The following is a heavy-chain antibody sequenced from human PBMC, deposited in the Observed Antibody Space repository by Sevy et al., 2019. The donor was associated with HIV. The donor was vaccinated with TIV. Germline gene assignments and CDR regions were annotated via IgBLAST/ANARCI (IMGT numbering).Heavy chain of an antibody. CDR2: ISGSGGSRDKT. CDR1: GFTFSNYA. D-gene: IGHD3-22*01. J-gene: IGHJ4*02. Sequence: GGSLRLSCAASGFTFSNYAMNWVRQAPGKGLEWVSGISGSGGSRDKTNYSDDVKGRFTSPRDDTKNSVYLQLNSLRAEDTSIYYCARKYDSSGYFDYWGQGTLVTVSS. V-gene: IGHV3-23*01. CDR3: ARKYDSSGYFDY.